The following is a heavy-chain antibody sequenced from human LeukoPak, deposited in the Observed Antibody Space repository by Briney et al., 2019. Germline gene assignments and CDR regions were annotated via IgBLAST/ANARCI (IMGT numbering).Heavy chain of an antibody. CDR3: ARKTDSSGSGDY. CDR2: IWYDGSNK. D-gene: IGHD3-22*01. Sequence: GRSLRLSCAASGFTFSSYGMHWVRQAPGKGLEWVAVIWYDGSNKYYADSVKGRFTISRDNSKNTLFLQMNSLRADDTAVYYCARKTDSSGSGDYWGQGTLVTVSS. J-gene: IGHJ4*02. CDR1: GFTFSSYG. V-gene: IGHV3-33*01.